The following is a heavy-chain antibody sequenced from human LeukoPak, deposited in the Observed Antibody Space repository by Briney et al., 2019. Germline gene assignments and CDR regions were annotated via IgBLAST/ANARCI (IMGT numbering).Heavy chain of an antibody. CDR3: ARDLVGMIVVVPAAILGGWFDP. J-gene: IGHJ5*02. CDR2: INAGNGNT. D-gene: IGHD2-2*01. V-gene: IGHV1-3*01. CDR1: GYTFTSYA. Sequence: ASVKVSCKAFGYTFTSYAMHWVRQAPGQRLEWMGWINAGNGNTKYSQKFQGRVTITRDTSASTAYMELSSLRSEDTAVYYCARDLVGMIVVVPAAILGGWFDPWGQGTLVTVSS.